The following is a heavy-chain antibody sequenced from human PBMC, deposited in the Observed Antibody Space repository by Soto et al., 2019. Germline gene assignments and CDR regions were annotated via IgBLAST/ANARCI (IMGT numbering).Heavy chain of an antibody. CDR2: ISSSSSTI. J-gene: IGHJ6*02. CDR3: AREGIYYDSSGYYYYYYYGKDV. D-gene: IGHD3-22*01. CDR1: GFTFSSYS. V-gene: IGHV3-48*02. Sequence: GGSLRLSCAASGFTFSSYSMNWVRQAPGKGLEWVSYISSSSSTIYYADSVKGRFTISRDNAKNSLYLQMNSLRDEDTAVYYCAREGIYYDSSGYYYYYYYGKDVWGQGTTVTVSS.